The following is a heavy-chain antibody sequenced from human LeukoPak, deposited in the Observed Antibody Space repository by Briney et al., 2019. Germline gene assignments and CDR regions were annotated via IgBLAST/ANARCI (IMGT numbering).Heavy chain of an antibody. CDR1: GFTFDDYA. J-gene: IGHJ4*02. D-gene: IGHD3-3*01. CDR3: ARPTYYDFWSGYYFGY. V-gene: IGHV3-9*01. CDR2: ISWNSGSI. Sequence: GRSLRLSCAASGFTFDDYAMHWVRQAPGKGLEWVSGISWNSGSIGYADSVKGRFTISRDNAKNSLYLQMDNLRAEDTAVYYCARPTYYDFWSGYYFGYWGQGTLVTVSS.